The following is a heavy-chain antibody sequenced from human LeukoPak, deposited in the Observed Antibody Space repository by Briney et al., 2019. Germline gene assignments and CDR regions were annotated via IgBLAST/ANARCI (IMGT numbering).Heavy chain of an antibody. D-gene: IGHD3-10*01. CDR3: ARDASSYGSGSYYPD. CDR1: GGSLSSYY. J-gene: IGHJ4*02. V-gene: IGHV4-59*01. CDR2: IYYSGNT. Sequence: SETLSLTCTVSGGSLSSYYWSWIRQPPGKGLEWIGYIYYSGNTNYNPSLKSRVTISVDTSKNQFSLKLSSVTAADTAVYYCARDASSYGSGSYYPDWGQGTLVTVSS.